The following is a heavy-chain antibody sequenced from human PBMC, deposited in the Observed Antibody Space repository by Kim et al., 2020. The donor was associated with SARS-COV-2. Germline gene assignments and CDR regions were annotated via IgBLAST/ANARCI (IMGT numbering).Heavy chain of an antibody. CDR1: GGSISSYY. Sequence: SETLSLTCTVSGGSISSYYWSWIRQPPGKGLEWIGYIYYSGSTNYNPSLKSRVTISVDTSKNQFSLKLSSVTAADTAVYYCARGIASDYYDSSGSFPRPWDYYYYYGMDVWGQGTTVTVSS. CDR2: IYYSGST. V-gene: IGHV4-59*01. CDR3: ARGIASDYYDSSGSFPRPWDYYYYYGMDV. D-gene: IGHD3-22*01. J-gene: IGHJ6*02.